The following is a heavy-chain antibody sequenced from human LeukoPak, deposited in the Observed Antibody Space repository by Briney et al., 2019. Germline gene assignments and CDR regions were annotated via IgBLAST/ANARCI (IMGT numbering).Heavy chain of an antibody. CDR1: GFTFDDYG. Sequence: GGSLRLSCAASGFTFDDYGMSWVRQAPGKGLEWVSGINWNGGSTGYADSVKGRFTISRDNAKNTLYLQMNSLRAEDTAVYYCAAKVHNEPLYYFDYWGQGTLVTVSS. J-gene: IGHJ4*02. CDR2: INWNGGST. D-gene: IGHD1-1*01. CDR3: AAKVHNEPLYYFDY. V-gene: IGHV3-20*04.